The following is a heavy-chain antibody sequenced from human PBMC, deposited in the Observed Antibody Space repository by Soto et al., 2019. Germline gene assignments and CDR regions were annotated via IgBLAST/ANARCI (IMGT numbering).Heavy chain of an antibody. CDR1: GFTFSSYA. CDR2: ISGSGGST. Sequence: GGSLRLSCAASGFTFSSYAMSWVRQAPGKGLEWVSAISGSGGSTYYADSVKGRFTISRDNSKNTLYLQMNSLRAEDTAVYYFAKDRGRFGELDYYYGMDVWGQGTTVTVSS. CDR3: AKDRGRFGELDYYYGMDV. J-gene: IGHJ6*02. D-gene: IGHD3-10*01. V-gene: IGHV3-23*01.